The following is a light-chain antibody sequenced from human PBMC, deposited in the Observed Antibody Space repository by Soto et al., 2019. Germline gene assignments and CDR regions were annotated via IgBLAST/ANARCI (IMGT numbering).Light chain of an antibody. Sequence: EIVLTPSPGTPSFSPGERALPSCGASQSVSSSYLAWYQQRPGQAPRLLIFGASTRATGIPDRFSGSGSGTDFTLTISDVQPEDFAVYYCHQRQSWPRTFGQGTKVDIK. CDR2: GAS. J-gene: IGKJ1*01. CDR3: HQRQSWPRT. CDR1: QSVSSSY. V-gene: IGKV3-20*01.